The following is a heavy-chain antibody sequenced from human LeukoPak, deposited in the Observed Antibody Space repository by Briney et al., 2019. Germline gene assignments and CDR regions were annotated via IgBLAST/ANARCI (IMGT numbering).Heavy chain of an antibody. D-gene: IGHD2-21*02. V-gene: IGHV3-7*01. CDR1: GFNFNSYW. Sequence: GGSLRLSCAASGFNFNSYWMSWVRQAPGKGLEWVAHVNTDGSGKYYVDSVKGRATISRDNAKNSLYLQMNSLRAEDTAVYYCARPAYCGGNCYYFPDYWGQGTLVTVSS. CDR3: ARPAYCGGNCYYFPDY. CDR2: VNTDGSGK. J-gene: IGHJ4*02.